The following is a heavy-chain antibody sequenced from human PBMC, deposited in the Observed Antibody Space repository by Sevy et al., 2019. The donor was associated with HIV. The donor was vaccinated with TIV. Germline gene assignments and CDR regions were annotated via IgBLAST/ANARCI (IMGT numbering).Heavy chain of an antibody. J-gene: IGHJ4*02. D-gene: IGHD3-3*01. Sequence: GGSLRLSCAASGFTFSSYGMHWVRQAPGKGLEWVAVIWYDGSNKYYADSVKGRFTISRDNSKNPLYLQMNSLRAEDTAVYYCARDHGIYDFWSGYFDYWGQGTLVTVSS. CDR3: ARDHGIYDFWSGYFDY. CDR1: GFTFSSYG. CDR2: IWYDGSNK. V-gene: IGHV3-33*01.